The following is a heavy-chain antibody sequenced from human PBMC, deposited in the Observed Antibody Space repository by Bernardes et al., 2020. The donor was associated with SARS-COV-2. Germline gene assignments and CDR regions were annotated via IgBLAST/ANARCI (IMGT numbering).Heavy chain of an antibody. CDR1: GFTFSLSW. V-gene: IGHV3-7*01. D-gene: IGHD3-16*01. J-gene: IGHJ4*02. CDR3: VRGSMITFGGPTGDD. Sequence: GGSLRLSCAASGFTFSLSWMTWVRQAPGKGLEWVANVNQDESEKHHLDSVRGRFTISRDNSKNLLFLHMDSLRVDDTAVYYCVRGSMITFGGPTGDDWGQGTRVTVFS. CDR2: VNQDESEK.